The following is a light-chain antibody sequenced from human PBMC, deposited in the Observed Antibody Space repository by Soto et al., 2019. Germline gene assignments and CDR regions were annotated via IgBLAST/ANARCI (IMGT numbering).Light chain of an antibody. CDR1: ESVTSK. J-gene: IGKJ5*01. V-gene: IGKV3-15*01. CDR2: GAS. CDR3: QQYNNWHPIT. Sequence: EILLTQSPCTLSLSPGERATLSCRASESVTSKLAWYQQKPGQAPRLLIYGASTRATGIPARFSGSGSGTEFTLTISSLQYEDFALYYCQQYNNWHPITFGQGTRLEIK.